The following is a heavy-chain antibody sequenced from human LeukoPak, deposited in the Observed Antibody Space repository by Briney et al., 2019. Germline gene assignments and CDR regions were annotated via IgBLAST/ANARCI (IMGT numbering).Heavy chain of an antibody. V-gene: IGHV5-51*01. CDR3: ARRDGYCSSTSCYADYYYGMDV. D-gene: IGHD2-2*01. CDR1: GYSFTSYW. CDR2: IYPGDSDT. Sequence: GESLKISCKGSGYSFTSYWISWVRQMPGKGLEWMGIIYPGDSDTTYSPSSQGQVTISADKSISTAYLQWSSLKASDTAMYYCARRDGYCSSTSCYADYYYGMDVWGQGTTVTVSS. J-gene: IGHJ6*02.